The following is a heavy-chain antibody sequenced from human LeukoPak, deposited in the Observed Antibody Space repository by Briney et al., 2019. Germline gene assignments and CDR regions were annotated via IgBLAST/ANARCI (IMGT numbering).Heavy chain of an antibody. V-gene: IGHV3-30-3*01. J-gene: IGHJ3*02. CDR1: GFTFSSYA. Sequence: GRSLRLSCAASGFTFSSYAMHWVRQAPGKGLEWVAVISYDGSNKYYADSVKGRFTISRDNSKNTLYLQMNSLRAEDTAVYYCARDHINVNAFDIWGQGTMVTVSS. CDR3: ARDHINVNAFDI. CDR2: ISYDGSNK.